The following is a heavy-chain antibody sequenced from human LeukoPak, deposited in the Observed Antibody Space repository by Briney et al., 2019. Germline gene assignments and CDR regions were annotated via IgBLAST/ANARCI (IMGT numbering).Heavy chain of an antibody. CDR1: GGSFSGYY. J-gene: IGHJ4*02. Sequence: SETLSLTCAVYGGSFSGYYWSWIRQPPGKGLEWIGEINHSGSTNYNPSLKGRVTISVDTSKNQFSLKLSSVTAADTAVYYCARPTYYDSWSGGFDYWGQGTLVTVSS. CDR3: ARPTYYDSWSGGFDY. CDR2: INHSGST. V-gene: IGHV4-34*01. D-gene: IGHD3-3*01.